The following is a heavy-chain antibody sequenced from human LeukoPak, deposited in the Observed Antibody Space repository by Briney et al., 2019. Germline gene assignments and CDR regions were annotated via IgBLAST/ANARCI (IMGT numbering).Heavy chain of an antibody. V-gene: IGHV4-38-2*01. CDR2: IYHSGST. CDR1: GYSISSGYY. J-gene: IGHJ2*01. D-gene: IGHD2-2*01. CDR3: ARRGPSVVPAAINRYFDL. Sequence: PLETLSLSCAVSGYSISSGYYRGWIRQPPGKGLEWIGSIYHSGSTYYNPSLKSRVTISVDTSKNKCSLRLSSVTAADTTVKSCARRGPSVVPAAINRYFDLWGRGTLVTVSS.